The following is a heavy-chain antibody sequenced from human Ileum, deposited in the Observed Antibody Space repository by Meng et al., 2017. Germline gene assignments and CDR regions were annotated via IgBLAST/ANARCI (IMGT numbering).Heavy chain of an antibody. CDR1: GYTFTNYD. CDR3: ARHHNILDY. D-gene: IGHD2/OR15-2a*01. J-gene: IGHJ4*01. V-gene: IGHV1-18*01. Sequence: ASVKVSCKASGYTFTNYDVSWVRQAPGQGLEWMESISGYNGNTNCIQKFQGRVTMTRDTSTSTAYMELRSLTSDDTAMYYCARHHNILDYWGHGTRVTGSS. CDR2: ISGYNGNT.